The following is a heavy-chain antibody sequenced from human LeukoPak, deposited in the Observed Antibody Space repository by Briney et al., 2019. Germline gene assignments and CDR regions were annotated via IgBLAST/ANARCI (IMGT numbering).Heavy chain of an antibody. V-gene: IGHV1-18*01. CDR1: GYTFTSYD. Sequence: ASVKVSCKASGYTFTSYDISWVRQAPGQGLEWMGWISAYNGNTNYAQKLQGRVTMTTDTSTSTAYMELRSLRSDDTAVYYCARDRPDRNYYYYGMDVWGQGTTVTVSS. CDR3: ARDRPDRNYYYYGMDV. J-gene: IGHJ6*02. CDR2: ISAYNGNT. D-gene: IGHD1-14*01.